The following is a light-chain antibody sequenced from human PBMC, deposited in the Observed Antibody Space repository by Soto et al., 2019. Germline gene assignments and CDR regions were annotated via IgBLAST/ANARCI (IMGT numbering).Light chain of an antibody. J-gene: IGKJ2*01. CDR3: QKTYRPPHI. V-gene: IGKV1-39*01. CDR2: AAI. Sequence: DIQMTQSPSSLSASVGDRVTITCRASQTITTYLNWYQHKPGKAPKLLIYAAISLQSGVPSRLSGSGSGTDFTPTINSLQPKVFATYNCQKTYRPPHIFGQGTKVEIK. CDR1: QTITTY.